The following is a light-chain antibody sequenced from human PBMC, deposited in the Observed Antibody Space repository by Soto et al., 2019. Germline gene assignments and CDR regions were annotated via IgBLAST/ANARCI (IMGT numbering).Light chain of an antibody. CDR1: QTISSW. Sequence: DIQRTQSPSTLSASVGDRVTITFRASQTISSWLAWYQQKPGKAPKLLIYDVSTLGSGVPSRFSGSGSGTDFTLTITSLQADDFATYYCQQYNTFWTFGQGTKLDI. J-gene: IGKJ1*01. V-gene: IGKV1-5*01. CDR2: DVS. CDR3: QQYNTFWT.